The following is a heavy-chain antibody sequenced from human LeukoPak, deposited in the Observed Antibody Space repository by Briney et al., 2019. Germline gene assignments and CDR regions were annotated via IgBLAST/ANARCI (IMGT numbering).Heavy chain of an antibody. Sequence: PGGALRLSWAASGFIVGRYYMNWGRQGPGKGLEVGSSVSSSGKYIFYADSVRGRFTISRDNARNSLYLQMNSLRDEDTAVYYCARAPPEAFDIWGQGTVVTVSS. CDR3: ARAPPEAFDI. CDR1: GFIVGRYY. V-gene: IGHV3-21*01. J-gene: IGHJ3*02. CDR2: VSSSGKYI.